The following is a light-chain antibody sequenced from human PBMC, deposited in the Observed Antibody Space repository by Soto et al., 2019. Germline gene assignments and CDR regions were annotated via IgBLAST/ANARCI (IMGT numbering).Light chain of an antibody. CDR2: VAS. CDR1: QSISNS. CDR3: QQTFSPPYT. J-gene: IGKJ2*01. V-gene: IGKV1-39*01. Sequence: DIQMTQSLSSLSASVGDTVTITCRASQSISNSLSWYQQKPGKAPKFLIYVASTLQRGVPSRFGGRGSGTDFTLTISSLQPEDVATYYCQQTFSPPYTFGQGTKLEIK.